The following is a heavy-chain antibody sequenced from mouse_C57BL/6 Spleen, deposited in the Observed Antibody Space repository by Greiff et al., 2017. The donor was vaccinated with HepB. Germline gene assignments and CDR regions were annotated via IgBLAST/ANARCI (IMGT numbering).Heavy chain of an antibody. Sequence: QVRLQQPGAELVMPGASVKLSCKASGYTFTSYWMHWVKQRPGQGLEWIGEIDPSDSYTNYNQKFKGKSTLTVDKSSSTAYMQLSSLTSEDSAVYYCAAYYSNYVFAYWGQGTLVTVSA. D-gene: IGHD2-5*01. J-gene: IGHJ3*01. CDR1: GYTFTSYW. CDR2: IDPSDSYT. V-gene: IGHV1-69*01. CDR3: AAYYSNYVFAY.